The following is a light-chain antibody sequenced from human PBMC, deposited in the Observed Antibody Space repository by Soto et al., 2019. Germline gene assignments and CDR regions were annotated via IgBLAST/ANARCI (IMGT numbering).Light chain of an antibody. CDR3: QQYGSSPSLT. CDR1: QSVSSSN. V-gene: IGKV3-20*01. J-gene: IGKJ5*01. Sequence: EIVLTQSPGTLSLSPGERATLSCRASQSVSSSNLAWYQQRCGQAPRLLIYGASSRATDIPDRFSGSGSGTDFSLTISRLEPEDSAVYYCQQYGSSPSLTFGQGTRLEIQ. CDR2: GAS.